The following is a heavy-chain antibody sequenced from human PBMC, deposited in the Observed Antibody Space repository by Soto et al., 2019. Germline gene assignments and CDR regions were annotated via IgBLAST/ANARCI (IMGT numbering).Heavy chain of an antibody. CDR3: ARDGGCSGGNCYNWFDP. D-gene: IGHD2-15*01. J-gene: IGHJ5*02. Sequence: EVQLVESGGGLIQPGESLRLSCAASGLTVSSNYMAWVRQAPGKGLEWVAVIYSGGSAYYADSVKGRSFISRDTSKNTVYLEMHSLSAEETAVYFCARDGGCSGGNCYNWFDPWGQGTLVTVSS. CDR2: IYSGGSA. CDR1: GLTVSSNY. V-gene: IGHV3-53*01.